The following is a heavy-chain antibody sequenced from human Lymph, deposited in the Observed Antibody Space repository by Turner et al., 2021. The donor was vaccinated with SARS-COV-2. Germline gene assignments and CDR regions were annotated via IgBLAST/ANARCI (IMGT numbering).Heavy chain of an antibody. V-gene: IGHV3-53*02. CDR3: ARDLVVYGMDV. CDR1: GLTVSSNY. CDR2: IYSGGST. D-gene: IGHD3-10*01. J-gene: IGHJ6*02. Sequence: EVQLVETGGGLIQPGGSLRLSCAASGLTVSSNYMTWVRQAPGKGLEWVSVIYSGGSTFYADSVKSRFTISRDNSKNTLYLQMNSLRAEDTAVYYCARDLVVYGMDVWGQGTTVTVSS.